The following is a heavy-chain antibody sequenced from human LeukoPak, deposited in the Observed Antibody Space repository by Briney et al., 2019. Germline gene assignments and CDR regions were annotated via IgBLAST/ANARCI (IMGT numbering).Heavy chain of an antibody. CDR3: ARANYDFWSGYLGYYYMDV. Sequence: PSETLSLTCTVSGGSISSYYWSWIRQPAGKGLEWIGRIYTSGSTNYNPSLKSRVTMSVDTSKNQFSLKLSSVTAADTAVYYCARANYDFWSGYLGYYYMDVWGKGTTVTVSS. CDR2: IYTSGST. D-gene: IGHD3-3*01. V-gene: IGHV4-4*07. J-gene: IGHJ6*03. CDR1: GGSISSYY.